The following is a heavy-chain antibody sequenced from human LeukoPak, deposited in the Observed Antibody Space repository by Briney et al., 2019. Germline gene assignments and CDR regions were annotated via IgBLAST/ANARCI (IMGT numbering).Heavy chain of an antibody. V-gene: IGHV5-10-1*01. J-gene: IGHJ3*02. CDR3: ARREGNYDIWSGYHRDAFDI. Sequence: GESLKIPRNCSGYSFNSYWINRVRQMPGRGPEWRGRSDPHDSYTNYSPSFQGHVTISADKSVGTAYLQWSSLKASDTAMYYCARREGNYDIWSGYHRDAFDIWGQGTMITVSS. CDR1: GYSFNSYW. CDR2: SDPHDSYT. D-gene: IGHD3-3*01.